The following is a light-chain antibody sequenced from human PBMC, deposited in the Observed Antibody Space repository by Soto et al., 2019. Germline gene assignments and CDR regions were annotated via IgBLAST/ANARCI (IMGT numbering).Light chain of an antibody. V-gene: IGLV2-11*01. CDR3: CSYAGSYSPVV. CDR1: SSEVGGYNY. J-gene: IGLJ2*01. CDR2: DVS. Sequence: QSALTQPRSVSGSPGQSVTISCTGTSSEVGGYNYVSWYQQHPGKAPKLMIYDVSKRPSGVPDRFSGSKSGNTASLTISGLQAEDEADYYCCSYAGSYSPVVFGGGTKVTVL.